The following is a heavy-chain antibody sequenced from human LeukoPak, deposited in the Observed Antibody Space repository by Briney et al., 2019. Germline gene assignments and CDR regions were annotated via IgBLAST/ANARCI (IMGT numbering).Heavy chain of an antibody. CDR1: GGSVSSGSYY. CDR2: IYYSGST. D-gene: IGHD3-10*01. J-gene: IGHJ5*02. CDR3: ARTHYGSGSHNWFDP. Sequence: KPSETLSLTCTVSGGSVSSGSYYWSWIRQPPGKGLEWIGYIYYSGSTNYNPSLKSRVTISVDTSKNQFSLKLSSVTAADTAVYYCARTHYGSGSHNWFDPWGQGTLVTSPQ. V-gene: IGHV4-61*01.